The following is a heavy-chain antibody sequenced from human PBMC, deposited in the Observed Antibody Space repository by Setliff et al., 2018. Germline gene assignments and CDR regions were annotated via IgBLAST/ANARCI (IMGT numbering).Heavy chain of an antibody. J-gene: IGHJ5*02. CDR3: ARGLNYGPATQA. D-gene: IGHD3-10*01. CDR2: IGAYNGNT. CDR1: GGTFSSYA. V-gene: IGHV1-8*02. Sequence: ASVKVSCKASGGTFSSYAISWVRQAPGQGLEWMGWIGAYNGNTKYAQKFQGRVTMTRNTSISTAYMELSSLRSEDTAVYYCARGLNYGPATQAWGQGTLVTVSS.